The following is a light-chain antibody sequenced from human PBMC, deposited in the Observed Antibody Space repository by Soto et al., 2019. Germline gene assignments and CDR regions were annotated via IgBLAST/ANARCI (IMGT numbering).Light chain of an antibody. Sequence: DIQMTQSPSSVSASVGDRVTITCRASQGISNWLAWYQQQPGKAPKLLISSAYTLQSGVPSRFSGGGSGTHFTLIISSLQPEDFATYYCQPTNTFLPLPFGGGTKVEIK. CDR1: QGISNW. CDR2: SAY. V-gene: IGKV1-12*01. J-gene: IGKJ4*01. CDR3: QPTNTFLPLP.